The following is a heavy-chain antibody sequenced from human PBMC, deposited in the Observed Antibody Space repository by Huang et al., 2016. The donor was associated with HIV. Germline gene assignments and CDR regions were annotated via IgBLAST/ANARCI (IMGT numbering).Heavy chain of an antibody. CDR2: VNDSGAT. Sequence: QMQLQQRGAGLLKPSETLSLTCGVSGGSFTGNYLTWIRQAPGKGLEWIGEVNDSGATNYTRARNGRVTISLDKSNRELSLNLRSVTAADTAVYYCARQWTILEWLLGLDVWGQGTTVIVSS. D-gene: IGHD3-3*01. J-gene: IGHJ6*02. V-gene: IGHV4-34*02. CDR3: ARQWTILEWLLGLDV. CDR1: GGSFTGNY.